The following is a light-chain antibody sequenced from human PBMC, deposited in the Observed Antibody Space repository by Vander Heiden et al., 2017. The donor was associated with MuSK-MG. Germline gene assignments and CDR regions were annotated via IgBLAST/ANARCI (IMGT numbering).Light chain of an antibody. J-gene: IGKJ1*01. CDR1: QSVSSSY. CDR2: DAS. Sequence: EIVLTQSPGTLSLSPGERATLSCRASQSVSSSYLAWYQQKPGQAPRLLINDASNRATGIPVRFSGRGSGTDFTLTISRLEPEDFAVYFCQQYGSSPQTFGQGTKVEIK. CDR3: QQYGSSPQT. V-gene: IGKV3-20*01.